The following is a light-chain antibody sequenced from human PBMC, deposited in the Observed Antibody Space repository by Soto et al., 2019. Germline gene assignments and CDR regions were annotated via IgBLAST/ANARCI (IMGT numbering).Light chain of an antibody. Sequence: LGHAGAVSWSPGRSITSSCTGTSSDGGAYKYVSWCQQHPGKAPKLMIYEVSNRPSGVSTRFSGSKSGNTASVTISGLQAEEEADYYCSSYTRTTTKVFGTGTKVTXL. V-gene: IGLV2-14*01. CDR3: SSYTRTTTKV. CDR1: SSDGGAYKY. CDR2: EVS. J-gene: IGLJ1*01.